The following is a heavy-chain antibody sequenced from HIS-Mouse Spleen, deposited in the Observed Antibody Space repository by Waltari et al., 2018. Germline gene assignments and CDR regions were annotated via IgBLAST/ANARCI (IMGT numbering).Heavy chain of an antibody. V-gene: IGHV3-30*18. CDR3: AKASSGWLDY. D-gene: IGHD6-19*01. CDR2: ISYDGSNK. J-gene: IGHJ4*02. CDR1: GFTFSCFG. Sequence: QVQLVESGGGVVQPGRSLRLSCAASGFTFSCFGLPWVRPAPGKGLEWVAVISYDGSNKYYADSVKGRFTISRDNSKNTLYLQMNSLRAEDTAVYYCAKASSGWLDYWGQGTLVTVSS.